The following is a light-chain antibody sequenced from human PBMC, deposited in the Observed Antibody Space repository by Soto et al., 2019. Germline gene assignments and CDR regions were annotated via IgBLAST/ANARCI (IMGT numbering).Light chain of an antibody. Sequence: DIQMTQSPSTLSEYVGDRVTITCRASQNIYTWLAWFQQKPGKAPKLLIYSASTLENGVPSRFSGSGAGTEFTLTISSLQPDDFATYYCQQLSTYETFTFGPGTKVDIK. J-gene: IGKJ3*01. CDR3: QQLSTYETFT. CDR1: QNIYTW. V-gene: IGKV1-5*03. CDR2: SAS.